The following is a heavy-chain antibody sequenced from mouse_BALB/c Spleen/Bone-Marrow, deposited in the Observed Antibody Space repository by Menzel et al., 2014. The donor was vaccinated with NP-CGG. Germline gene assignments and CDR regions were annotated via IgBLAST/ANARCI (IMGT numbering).Heavy chain of an antibody. J-gene: IGHJ4*01. CDR1: GYTFTSYW. D-gene: IGHD1-1*01. CDR2: IYPGSGTI. V-gene: IGHV1-55*01. CDR3: RCYDYTMDY. Sequence: QVQLQQPGSELVGPGASVKLSCKASGYTFTSYWIRWVKQRPGQGLEWIGNIYPGSGTINYDEKFKNKATLTVDTSSSIAYMQLSSLTSEDSAVYYCRCYDYTMDYWGQGTSVTVSS.